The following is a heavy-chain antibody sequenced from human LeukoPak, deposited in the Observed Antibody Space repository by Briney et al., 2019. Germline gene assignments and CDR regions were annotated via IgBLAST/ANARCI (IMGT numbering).Heavy chain of an antibody. CDR1: GFTFSSYW. V-gene: IGHV3-53*01. Sequence: PGGSLRLSCAASGFTFSSYWMSWVRQAPGKGLEWVSLIYSGGSTYYADSVMGRSTISRDKSNNTLYLQMNSLRAEDTAVYYCATGGRSGVAFESWGQGTLVTVSS. CDR3: ATGGRSGVAFES. D-gene: IGHD2-15*01. CDR2: IYSGGST. J-gene: IGHJ4*02.